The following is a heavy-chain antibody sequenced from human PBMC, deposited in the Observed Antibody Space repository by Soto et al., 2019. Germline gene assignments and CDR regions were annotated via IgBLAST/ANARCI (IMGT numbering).Heavy chain of an antibody. CDR3: ARGDFYYDSSGYYGGFAY. J-gene: IGHJ4*02. D-gene: IGHD3-22*01. V-gene: IGHV1-69*12. CDR2: TIPIFGTA. Sequence: QVQLVQSGAEVKKPGSSVKVSCKASGGTFSSYAISWVRQAPGQGLEWMGGTIPIFGTANYAQKFQGRVTLTADESTSTAYMEVSSLRSEDTAVYYCARGDFYYDSSGYYGGFAYWGQGTLVTVSS. CDR1: GGTFSSYA.